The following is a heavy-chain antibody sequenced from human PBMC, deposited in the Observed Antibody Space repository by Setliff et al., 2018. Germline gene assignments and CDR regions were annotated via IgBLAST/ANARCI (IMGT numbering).Heavy chain of an antibody. J-gene: IGHJ4*02. CDR3: ARFYGDYQFDY. V-gene: IGHV4-39*01. Sequence: NPSETLSLTCTVSGGPINSDRYYWGWIRQPPGKGLGWIGSMYSTGSTNYNPSLKRRVTISVDTSQNQFSLTLSSVPAADTAAYYCARFYGDYQFDYWGKGTLVTVSS. D-gene: IGHD4-17*01. CDR2: MYSTGST. CDR1: GGPINSDRYY.